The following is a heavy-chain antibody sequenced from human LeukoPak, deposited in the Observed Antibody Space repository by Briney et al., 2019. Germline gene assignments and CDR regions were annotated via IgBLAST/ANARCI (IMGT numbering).Heavy chain of an antibody. J-gene: IGHJ4*02. V-gene: IGHV4-59*01. CDR2: IYYSGST. Sequence: PSETLSLTCTVSGGSISSYYWSWIRQPPGKGLEWIGYIYYSGSTNYNPSLKSRVTISVDTSKNQFSLKLSSVTAADTAVYYCARRSKYYYVSSGYFFDYWGQGTLVTVSS. D-gene: IGHD3-22*01. CDR1: GGSISSYY. CDR3: ARRSKYYYVSSGYFFDY.